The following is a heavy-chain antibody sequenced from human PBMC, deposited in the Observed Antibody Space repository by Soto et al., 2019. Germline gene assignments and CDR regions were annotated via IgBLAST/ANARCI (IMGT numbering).Heavy chain of an antibody. CDR1: GGSISSGGYY. J-gene: IGHJ5*02. Sequence: PSETLSLTCTVSGGSISSGGYYWSWIRQHPGKGLEWIGYIYYSGSTYYNPSLKSRVTISVDTSKNQFSLKLSSVTAADTAVYYCARDNTQQLASSNWLDPWGQGTLVTVSS. D-gene: IGHD6-13*01. CDR3: ARDNTQQLASSNWLDP. CDR2: IYYSGST. V-gene: IGHV4-31*03.